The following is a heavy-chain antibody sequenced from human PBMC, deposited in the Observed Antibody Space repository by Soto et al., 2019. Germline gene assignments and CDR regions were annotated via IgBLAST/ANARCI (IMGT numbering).Heavy chain of an antibody. CDR2: IVVGSGNA. Sequence: QMQLVQSGPEVKKPVTSVKVSCKASGLYFSNSAVPWVRQARGQRLEWIGLIVVGSGNANYAQKFQERGTITRDMSTQTAHVELRSLRSEDTAVYYCAAYVIYLGYWGQCTLVTVSS. V-gene: IGHV1-58*01. D-gene: IGHD3-16*01. J-gene: IGHJ1*01. CDR3: AAYVIYLGY. CDR1: GLYFSNSA.